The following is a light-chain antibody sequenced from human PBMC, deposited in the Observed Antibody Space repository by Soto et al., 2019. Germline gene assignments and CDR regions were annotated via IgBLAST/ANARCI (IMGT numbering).Light chain of an antibody. CDR3: SSYTSSSTLYV. V-gene: IGLV2-14*01. J-gene: IGLJ1*01. CDR1: SSDVGAYNY. CDR2: EVT. Sequence: QSALTQPASVSGCPGQSITISCTGTSSDVGAYNYVSWYQRHPGKAPKLVIYEVTNRPSGVSKRFSGSKSGNTASLTISGLQAEDEADYCSSYTSSSTLYVFGTGTKVTVL.